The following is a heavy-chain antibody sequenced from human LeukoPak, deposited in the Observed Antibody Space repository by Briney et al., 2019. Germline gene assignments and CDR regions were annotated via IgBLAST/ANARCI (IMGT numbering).Heavy chain of an antibody. CDR1: GGSISSGGYY. J-gene: IGHJ5*02. D-gene: IGHD3-9*01. V-gene: IGHV4-31*03. CDR2: IHYSGST. Sequence: SETLSLTCTVPGGSISSGGYYWSWIRQHPGKGLEWIGYIHYSGSTYYNPSLKSRVTISVDTSKNQFSLKLSSVTAADTAVYYCAREPTGYSPNWFDPWGQGTLVTVSS. CDR3: AREPTGYSPNWFDP.